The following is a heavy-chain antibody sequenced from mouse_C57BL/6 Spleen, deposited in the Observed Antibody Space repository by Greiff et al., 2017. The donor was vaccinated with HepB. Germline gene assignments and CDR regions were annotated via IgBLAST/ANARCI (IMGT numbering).Heavy chain of an antibody. D-gene: IGHD2-3*01. CDR2: INPSNGGT. CDR3: ARFDGYYALAY. V-gene: IGHV1-42*01. J-gene: IGHJ3*01. CDR1: GYSFTGYY. Sequence: EVQLQQSGPELVKPGASVKISCKASGYSFTGYYMNWVKQSPEKSLEWIGEINPSNGGTNYNQKFKAKATLTVDTSSSTAYMQLKSLTSEDSAVYYCARFDGYYALAYWGQGTLVTVSA.